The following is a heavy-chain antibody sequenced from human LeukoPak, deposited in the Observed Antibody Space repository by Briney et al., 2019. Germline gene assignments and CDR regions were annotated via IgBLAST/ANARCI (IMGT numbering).Heavy chain of an antibody. CDR3: ARDKQLDWAHYYYYYMDV. CDR1: GGTFSSYT. Sequence: GASVKVSCKASGGTFSSYTISWVRQAPGQGLEWMGGIIPIFGTANYAQKFQGRVTITADESTSTAYMELSSLRSEDTAVYYCARDKQLDWAHYYYYYMDVWGKGTTVTVSS. V-gene: IGHV1-69*13. J-gene: IGHJ6*03. CDR2: IIPIFGTA. D-gene: IGHD1-1*01.